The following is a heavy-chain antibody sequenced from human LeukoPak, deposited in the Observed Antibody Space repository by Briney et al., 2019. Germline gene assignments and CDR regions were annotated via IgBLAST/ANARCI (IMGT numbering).Heavy chain of an antibody. V-gene: IGHV1-69*01. J-gene: IGHJ5*02. CDR2: IIPIFGTA. CDR1: GGTFSSYA. CDR3: AGRITGTSDHLP. Sequence: SVKVSCKASGGTFSSYAISWVRQAPGQGLEWMGGIIPIFGTANYAQKFQGRVTIIADESTSTAYMELSSLRSEDTAVYYCAGRITGTSDHLPWGQGTLVTVSS. D-gene: IGHD1-7*01.